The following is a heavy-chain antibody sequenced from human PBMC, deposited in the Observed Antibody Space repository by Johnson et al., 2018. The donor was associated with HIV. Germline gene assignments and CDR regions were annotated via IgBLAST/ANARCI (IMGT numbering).Heavy chain of an antibody. Sequence: VQLVESGGGLIQPGGSLRLSCAASGFTVSSNYMSWVRQAPGKGLEWVSVIYSGGSTYYADSVKGRFTISRDNSKNTLYLQMNSLRAEDTAVYYCAKDPPPTGWYAFDSWGQGTMVTVSS. CDR3: AKDPPPTGWYAFDS. CDR1: GFTVSSNY. V-gene: IGHV3-66*03. J-gene: IGHJ3*02. CDR2: IYSGGST. D-gene: IGHD2-15*01.